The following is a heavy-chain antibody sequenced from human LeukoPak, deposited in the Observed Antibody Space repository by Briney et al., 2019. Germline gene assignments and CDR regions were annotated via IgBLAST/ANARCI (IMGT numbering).Heavy chain of an antibody. CDR2: IYPSDSDT. J-gene: IGHJ3*02. CDR3: ARRPGGGQTKYYYGSGSYYNAHGAFDI. V-gene: IGHV5-51*01. CDR1: GFSFTNYW. Sequence: GESLKISCKGSGFSFTNYWIGWVRQMPGKGLEWMGIIYPSDSDTRYSPSFQGQVTISADKSISTAYLQWSSLKASDTAMYYCARRPGGGQTKYYYGSGSYYNAHGAFDIWGQGTMVTVSS. D-gene: IGHD3-10*01.